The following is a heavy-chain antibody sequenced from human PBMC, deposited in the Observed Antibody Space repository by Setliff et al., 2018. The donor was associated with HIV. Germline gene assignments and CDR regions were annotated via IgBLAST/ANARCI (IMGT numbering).Heavy chain of an antibody. CDR1: GGSISSYY. V-gene: IGHV4-4*09. D-gene: IGHD5-12*01. CDR3: ARPGDGYNGGADY. Sequence: SETLSLTCTVSGGSISSYYWSWIRQPPGKGLEWIGYIYTSGSTNYNPSLKSRVTISVDTSKNQFSLKLSSVTAADTAVYYCARPGDGYNGGADYWGQGTLVTVSS. J-gene: IGHJ4*02. CDR2: IYTSGST.